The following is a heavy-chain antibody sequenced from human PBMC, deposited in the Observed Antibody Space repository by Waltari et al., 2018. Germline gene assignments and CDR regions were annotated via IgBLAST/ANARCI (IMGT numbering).Heavy chain of an antibody. Sequence: QVQLQESGPGLVKPSETLSLTCAVSGYSISSGYYWGWIRQPPGKGLEWIGSIYHSGSTYYNPSLKSRVTISVDTSKNQFSLKLSSVTAADTAVYYCARHDWNYVEGGAFDIWGQGTMVTVSS. CDR2: IYHSGST. CDR3: ARHDWNYVEGGAFDI. D-gene: IGHD1-7*01. CDR1: GYSISSGYY. V-gene: IGHV4-38-2*01. J-gene: IGHJ3*02.